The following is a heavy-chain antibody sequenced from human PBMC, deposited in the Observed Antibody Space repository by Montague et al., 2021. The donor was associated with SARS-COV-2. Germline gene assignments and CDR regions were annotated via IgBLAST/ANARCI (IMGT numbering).Heavy chain of an antibody. CDR1: GVSVKNYY. CDR2: VHYSGKT. CDR3: ARHHISTMYGYSWFDP. V-gene: IGHV4-59*02. Sequence: SETLSLTCTVSGVSVKNYYWSWIRQPPGKGLEWIGYVHYSGKTKSNPSLQNPISISLDASKSQFYLSLTSVTSADAAVYYRARHHISTMYGYSWFDPWGRGTLVTVSS. D-gene: IGHD1-14*01. J-gene: IGHJ5*02.